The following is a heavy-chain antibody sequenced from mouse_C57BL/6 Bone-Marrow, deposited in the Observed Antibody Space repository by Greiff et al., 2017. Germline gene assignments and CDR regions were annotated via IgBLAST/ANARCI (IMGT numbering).Heavy chain of an antibody. J-gene: IGHJ2*01. CDR3: ARSGPLGRSFDY. CDR2: IYPTSGRT. Sequence: VQLQQPGAELVKPGASVKMSCKASGYTFTSYWITWVKQRPGQGLEWIGDIYPTSGRTNYNEKFKSKAILTVDTSSNTAYMQLSSLTSADSAVFDCARSGPLGRSFDYWGQGTTLTVSS. D-gene: IGHD4-1*01. V-gene: IGHV1-55*01. CDR1: GYTFTSYW.